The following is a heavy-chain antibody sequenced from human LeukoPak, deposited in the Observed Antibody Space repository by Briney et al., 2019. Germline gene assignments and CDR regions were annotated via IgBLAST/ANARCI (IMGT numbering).Heavy chain of an antibody. CDR3: ARAAYNWN. Sequence: PGGSLRLSCAASRFTLRDYVMSWVRQAPGKGLEWVSYIDPSGTALFYADSVKGRFTISRDNGKNSLYLQLRSLRADDTTVYYCARAAYNWNWGQGTLVTVSS. V-gene: IGHV3-11*01. D-gene: IGHD1-20*01. J-gene: IGHJ1*01. CDR2: IDPSGTAL. CDR1: RFTLRDYV.